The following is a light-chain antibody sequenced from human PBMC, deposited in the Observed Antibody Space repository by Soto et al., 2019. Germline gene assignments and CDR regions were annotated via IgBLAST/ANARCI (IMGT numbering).Light chain of an antibody. V-gene: IGKV1-5*03. CDR3: QQYNSYSPT. CDR2: KAS. J-gene: IGKJ1*01. Sequence: DIQMTQSPSTLSASVGARVTITCRASQSISTWLAWYQQEPGKAPKLLIQKASSLQSGVPSRFSGRGSGTDFTLTISSLHPDDFATYDCQQYNSYSPTFGQGTRVEIK. CDR1: QSISTW.